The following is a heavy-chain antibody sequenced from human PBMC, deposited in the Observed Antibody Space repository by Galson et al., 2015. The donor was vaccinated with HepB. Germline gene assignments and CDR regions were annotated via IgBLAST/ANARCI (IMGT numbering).Heavy chain of an antibody. CDR2: IKQDGSAT. Sequence: SLRLSCAASGFTFSSYWMSWVRQAPGKGLEWVANIKQDGSATYYVDSVKCRFTISRDNAKNSLYLQMNSLRAEDTAVYYCARLVLDHPEIMVTFGGVIGHFDYGGQGTLVTVSS. J-gene: IGHJ4*02. CDR1: GFTFSSYW. CDR3: ARLVLDHPEIMVTFGGVIGHFDY. V-gene: IGHV3-7*03. D-gene: IGHD3-16*02.